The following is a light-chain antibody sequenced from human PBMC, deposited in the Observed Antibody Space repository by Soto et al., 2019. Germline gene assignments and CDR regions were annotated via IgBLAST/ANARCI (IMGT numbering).Light chain of an antibody. V-gene: IGKV1-8*01. CDR1: QGISRY. CDR3: QQYYSDPLT. J-gene: IGKJ4*01. Sequence: AIRMTQSPSSLSASTGDRVTITCRASQGISRYLAWYQQKPGKAPKLLIYAASTFQSGVPSRFSGSGSGTDFTLTISCLQSEDFATYYCQQYYSDPLTFGGGTKLEIK. CDR2: AAS.